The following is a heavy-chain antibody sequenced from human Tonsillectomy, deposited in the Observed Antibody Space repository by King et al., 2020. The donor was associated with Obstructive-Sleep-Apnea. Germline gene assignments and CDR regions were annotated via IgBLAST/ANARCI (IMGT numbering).Heavy chain of an antibody. CDR3: ARDFDY. V-gene: IGHV3-30*14. CDR1: GFTFSNFE. Sequence: VQLVESGGDVVRPGTSLTLSCIASGFTFSNFEIHWVREAPGKGLEWGTRVSTDGRRQYYADSVKGRFTISRENSKNTVYLQMNNLRPDDTAMYYCARDFDYSGQRTLVT. CDR2: VSTDGRRQ. J-gene: IGHJ4*02.